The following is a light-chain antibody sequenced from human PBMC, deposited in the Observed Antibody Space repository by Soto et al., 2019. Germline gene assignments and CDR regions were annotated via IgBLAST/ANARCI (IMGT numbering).Light chain of an antibody. CDR1: QSISSW. V-gene: IGKV1-5*03. J-gene: IGKJ1*01. CDR2: KAS. Sequence: DIQMTQSPSTLSASVGDRVTITCRASQSISSWLAWYQQKPGKAPKLLIYKASSLESGVPSRFSGSGSGTEFTLTISSLQPDDLKTYYCQPYSTFGQGTKVEIK. CDR3: QPYST.